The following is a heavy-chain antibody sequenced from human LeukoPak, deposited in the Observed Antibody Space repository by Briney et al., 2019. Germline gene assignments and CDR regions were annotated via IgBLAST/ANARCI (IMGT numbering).Heavy chain of an antibody. Sequence: AGGSLRLSCAASGFTFSSYAMSWVRQAPGKGLEWVSAISGSGGSTYYADSVKGRFTISRDNSKNTLYLQMSSLRAEDTAVYYCAKDAYYYDSSGYYPPYIDYWGQGTLVTVSS. CDR2: ISGSGGST. V-gene: IGHV3-23*01. D-gene: IGHD3-22*01. J-gene: IGHJ4*02. CDR3: AKDAYYYDSSGYYPPYIDY. CDR1: GFTFSSYA.